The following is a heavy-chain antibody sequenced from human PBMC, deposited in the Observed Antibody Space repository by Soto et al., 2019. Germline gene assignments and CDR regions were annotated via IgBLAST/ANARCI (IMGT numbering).Heavy chain of an antibody. CDR1: GFTFSSYS. Sequence: GGSLRLSCAASGFTFSSYSMNLVRQAPGKGLEWVSSISSSSSSYIYYADSVKGRFTISRDNAKNSLYLQMNSLRAEDTAVYYCARYYCDSSGYYDYWAQGTLDTGSS. V-gene: IGHV3-21*01. CDR2: ISSSSSSYI. CDR3: ARYYCDSSGYYDY. J-gene: IGHJ4*02. D-gene: IGHD3-22*01.